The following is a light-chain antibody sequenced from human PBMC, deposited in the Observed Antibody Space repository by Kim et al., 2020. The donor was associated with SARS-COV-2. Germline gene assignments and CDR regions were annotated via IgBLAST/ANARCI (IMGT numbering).Light chain of an antibody. V-gene: IGLV3-1*01. Sequence: SYELTQPPSVSVSPGQTASITCSGDKLGDKYACWYQQKPGQSPVLVIYQDSKRPSGIPERFSGSNSGNTATLTISGTQAMDEADYYCQAWDSSPHVVFGG. CDR2: QDS. CDR1: KLGDKY. CDR3: QAWDSSPHVV. J-gene: IGLJ2*01.